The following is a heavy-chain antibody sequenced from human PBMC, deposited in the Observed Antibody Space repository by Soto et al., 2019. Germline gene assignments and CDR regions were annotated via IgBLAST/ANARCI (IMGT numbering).Heavy chain of an antibody. Sequence: PSETLSLTCTVSGGSTTNYYWTWIRQAPGKGLEWIGDIHYSGSANNNPSLKSRLTISVDKSRNQFSLNLKSVTAADTAVYFCARGAGTVTAGGVAFDAWGQGILVTVSS. D-gene: IGHD3-10*01. V-gene: IGHV4-59*01. J-gene: IGHJ5*02. CDR3: ARGAGTVTAGGVAFDA. CDR2: IHYSGSA. CDR1: GGSTTNYY.